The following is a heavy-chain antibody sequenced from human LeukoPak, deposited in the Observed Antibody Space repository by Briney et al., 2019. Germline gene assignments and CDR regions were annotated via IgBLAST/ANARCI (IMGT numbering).Heavy chain of an antibody. D-gene: IGHD6-19*01. V-gene: IGHV3-23*01. CDR1: GFAFSSYG. Sequence: PGGSLRLSCAVSGFAFSSYGMSWVRQAPGKGLEWVSAVGGSGDSTYYADSVKGRFTISRDNSKNTLSLQMNSLRAEDTAIYFCAKATIEQWLVKVDSFNPWGQGTLVTVSS. J-gene: IGHJ5*02. CDR2: VGGSGDST. CDR3: AKATIEQWLVKVDSFNP.